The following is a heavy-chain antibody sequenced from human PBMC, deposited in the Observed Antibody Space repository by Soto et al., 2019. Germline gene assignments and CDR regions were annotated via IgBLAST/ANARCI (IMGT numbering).Heavy chain of an antibody. V-gene: IGHV4-59*08. CDR1: GGSISSYY. CDR2: IYYSGST. J-gene: IGHJ6*03. D-gene: IGHD3-3*01. Sequence: SETLSLTCTVSGGSISSYYWSWIRQPPGKGLEWIGYIYYSGSTNYNPSLKSRVTISVDTSKNQFSLKLSSVTAADTAVYYCAKSASGFWSGYKGYYYYYYMDVWGKGTTVTVSS. CDR3: AKSASGFWSGYKGYYYYYYMDV.